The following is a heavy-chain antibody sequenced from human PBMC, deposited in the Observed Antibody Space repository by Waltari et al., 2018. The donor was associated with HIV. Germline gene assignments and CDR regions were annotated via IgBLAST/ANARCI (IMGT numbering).Heavy chain of an antibody. CDR1: GYTCTSDV. V-gene: IGHV1-18*01. Sequence: QVQLVQSGAEVKKPGASVKVSCKASGYTCTSDVISWVRQAPGQGLEWIGWISAYNGNTNYAQKLQGRVTMTTDTSTSTAYMELRSLRSDDTAVYYCARDPGYYDRRYFDYWGQGTLVTVSS. D-gene: IGHD3-22*01. CDR2: ISAYNGNT. J-gene: IGHJ4*02. CDR3: ARDPGYYDRRYFDY.